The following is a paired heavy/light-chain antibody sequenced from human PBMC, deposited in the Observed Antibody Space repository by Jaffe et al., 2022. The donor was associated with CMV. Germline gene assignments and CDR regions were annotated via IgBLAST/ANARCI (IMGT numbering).Light chain of an antibody. CDR1: QGIRND. J-gene: IGKJ4*01. V-gene: IGKV1-17*01. CDR3: LQHNSYPLLT. Sequence: DIQMTQSPSSLSASVGDRVTITCRASQGIRNDLGWYQQKPGKAPKRLIYAASSLQSGVPSRFSGSGSGTEFTLTISSLQPEDFATYYCLQHNSYPLLTFGGGTKVEIK. CDR2: AAS.
Heavy chain of an antibody. CDR2: INAGNGNT. CDR3: ASSRRITMIVVTSGLDY. J-gene: IGHJ4*02. V-gene: IGHV1-3*01. Sequence: QVQLVQSGAEVKKPGASVKVSCKASGYTFTSYAMHWVRQAPGQRLEWMGWINAGNGNTKYSQKFQGRVTITRDTSASTAYMELSSLRSEDTAVYYCASSRRITMIVVTSGLDYWGQGTLVTVSS. D-gene: IGHD3-22*01. CDR1: GYTFTSYA.